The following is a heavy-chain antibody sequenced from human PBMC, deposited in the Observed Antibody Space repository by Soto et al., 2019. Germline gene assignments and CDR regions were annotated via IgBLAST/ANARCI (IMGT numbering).Heavy chain of an antibody. CDR1: GFTFSSYS. D-gene: IGHD6-19*01. CDR2: ISSSSSYI. Sequence: LRLSCAASGFTFSSYSMNWVRQAPGKGLEWVSSISSSSSYIYYADSVKGRFTISRDNAKNSLYLQMISLRAEDTAVYYCARAWSSGCPGLWGQGTLVTVSS. V-gene: IGHV3-21*01. J-gene: IGHJ4*02. CDR3: ARAWSSGCPGL.